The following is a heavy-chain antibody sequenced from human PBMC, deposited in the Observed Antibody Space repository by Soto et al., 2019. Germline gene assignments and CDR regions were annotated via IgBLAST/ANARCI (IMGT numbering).Heavy chain of an antibody. CDR3: ARDHCTTTTCYTVWFDP. CDR1: GFTFSSSW. CDR2: INADGITT. Sequence: EVQLVESGGGLVQPGGSLRLSCAASGFTFSSSWMHWIRQAPGKGLVWVSRINADGITTNYADSVKGRFTISRDNAMNTLYLQMNSLTAEDTAVYYCARDHCTTTTCYTVWFDPWGQGTLVTVSS. J-gene: IGHJ5*02. V-gene: IGHV3-74*01. D-gene: IGHD2-2*02.